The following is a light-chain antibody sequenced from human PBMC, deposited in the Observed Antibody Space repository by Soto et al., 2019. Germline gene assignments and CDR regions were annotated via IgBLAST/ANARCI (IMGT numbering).Light chain of an antibody. Sequence: DIQMTQSPSTLSAFIGDRVTITCRASQHIGSWLAWYQQKPGKAPKLLISKASTLETGVPSKFSGSGSGTEFTLTISSLQPDDVSTYSCQQYVSYPLTFGGGTKVEIK. J-gene: IGKJ4*01. V-gene: IGKV1-5*03. CDR3: QQYVSYPLT. CDR1: QHIGSW. CDR2: KAS.